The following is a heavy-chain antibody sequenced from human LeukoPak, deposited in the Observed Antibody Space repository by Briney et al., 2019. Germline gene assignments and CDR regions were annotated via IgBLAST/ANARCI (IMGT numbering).Heavy chain of an antibody. CDR2: ISWNSGSI. V-gene: IGHV3-9*01. Sequence: GGSLRLSCAASGFTFDDYAMHWVRQAPGKGLEWVSGISWNSGSIGYADSVKGRFTISRDNAKNSLHLRMNSLRAEDTALYYCAKDTGRSSGWYYFDYWGQGTLVTVSS. J-gene: IGHJ4*02. CDR3: AKDTGRSSGWYYFDY. CDR1: GFTFDDYA. D-gene: IGHD6-19*01.